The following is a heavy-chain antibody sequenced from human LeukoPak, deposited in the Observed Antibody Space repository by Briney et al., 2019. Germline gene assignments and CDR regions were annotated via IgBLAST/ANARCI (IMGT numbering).Heavy chain of an antibody. V-gene: IGHV3-21*06. CDR2: IATSSDYI. CDR1: GFTFSTYS. Sequence: GGSLRLSCAASGFTFSTYSMNWVRQAPGKGLEWVSSIATSSDYIYYAGSLKGRFTISRDNAKNSLYLHMNGLRPDDTAVYYCARGRSITILRGVAISDGFDIWGQGTKVTVS. J-gene: IGHJ3*02. CDR3: ARGRSITILRGVAISDGFDI. D-gene: IGHD3-10*01.